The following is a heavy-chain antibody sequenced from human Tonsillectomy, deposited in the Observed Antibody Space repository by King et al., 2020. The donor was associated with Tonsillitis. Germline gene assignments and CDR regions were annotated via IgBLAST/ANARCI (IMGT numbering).Heavy chain of an antibody. V-gene: IGHV3-11*01. Sequence: VQLVESGGGLVKPGGSLRLSCSASGFTFSDYYMSWIRQAPGKGLEWGSYISSSGSTLYYADSGKGRFTISRDNAKNSLYLQMNSLRAEDTAVYYCVRDHHYDSSGYYQHWGQGTLVTVSS. D-gene: IGHD3-22*01. CDR2: ISSSGSTL. CDR1: GFTFSDYY. J-gene: IGHJ1*01. CDR3: VRDHHYDSSGYYQH.